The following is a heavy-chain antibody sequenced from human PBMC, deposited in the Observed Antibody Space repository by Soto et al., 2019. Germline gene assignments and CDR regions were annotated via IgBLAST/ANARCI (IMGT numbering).Heavy chain of an antibody. D-gene: IGHD5-18*01. Sequence: QMQLVQSGPEVKKPGTSVKVSCKASGFTFTSSAMQWVRQARGQRLEWIGWIVVGSGNTNYAQKFQERVTITRDMSTSTAYMELSSLRYEDTAVYYCAASASQLWYYYYGMDVWGQGTTVTVSS. V-gene: IGHV1-58*02. CDR3: AASASQLWYYYYGMDV. J-gene: IGHJ6*02. CDR2: IVVGSGNT. CDR1: GFTFTSSA.